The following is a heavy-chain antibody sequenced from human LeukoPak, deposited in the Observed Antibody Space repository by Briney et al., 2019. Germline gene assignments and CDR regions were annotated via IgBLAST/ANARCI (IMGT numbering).Heavy chain of an antibody. D-gene: IGHD2-15*01. J-gene: IGHJ4*02. CDR3: ARASYCSDGSCYSDY. CDR1: GFTFSRYG. V-gene: IGHV3-30*03. Sequence: PGGSLRLSCAASGFTFSRYGMHWVRQAPGKGLEWVAVISYDGSNKYYADSVKGRFTISRDNSKNTLYLQMNSLRAEDTAVYYCARASYCSDGSCYSDYWGQGTLVTVSS. CDR2: ISYDGSNK.